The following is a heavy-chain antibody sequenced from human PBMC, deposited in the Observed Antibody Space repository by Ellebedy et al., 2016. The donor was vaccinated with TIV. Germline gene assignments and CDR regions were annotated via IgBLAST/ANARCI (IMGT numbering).Heavy chain of an antibody. V-gene: IGHV3-23*01. CDR3: AKGKAPNSFDY. CDR2: ISNSGDIT. J-gene: IGHJ4*02. Sequence: GESLKISCAASGFTFNNYAMNWVRQAPGKGLEWVSSISNSGDITHYADSVKGRFTISRDNSKNTLYLQMNSLRAEDTAVYYCAKGKAPNSFDYWGQGTLVTVSS. CDR1: GFTFNNYA.